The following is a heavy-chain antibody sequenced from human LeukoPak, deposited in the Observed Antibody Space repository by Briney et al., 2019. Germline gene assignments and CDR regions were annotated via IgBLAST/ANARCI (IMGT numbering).Heavy chain of an antibody. J-gene: IGHJ4*02. CDR3: ARFLLDSGSYYWDY. Sequence: PSETLSLTCTVSGGSSSSYYWSWIRQPPGKGLEWIGYIYYSGSTNYNPSLKSRVTISVDTSKNQFSLKLSSVTAADTAVYYCARFLLDSGSYYWDYWGQGTLVTVSS. V-gene: IGHV4-59*01. D-gene: IGHD1-26*01. CDR2: IYYSGST. CDR1: GGSSSSYY.